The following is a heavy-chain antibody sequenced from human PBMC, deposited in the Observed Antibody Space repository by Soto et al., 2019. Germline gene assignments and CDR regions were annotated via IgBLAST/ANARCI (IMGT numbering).Heavy chain of an antibody. Sequence: GSLRLSCETSGFTLTTFWRHWVRQVPGKGLEWVSTISGSGGSTYYADSVKGRFTISRDNSKNTLFLQMNSLRAEDTAVYYCAKDQGSSWYEIDYWGQGTLVTVSS. CDR2: ISGSGGST. CDR3: AKDQGSSWYEIDY. V-gene: IGHV3-23*01. J-gene: IGHJ4*02. CDR1: GFTLTTFW. D-gene: IGHD6-13*01.